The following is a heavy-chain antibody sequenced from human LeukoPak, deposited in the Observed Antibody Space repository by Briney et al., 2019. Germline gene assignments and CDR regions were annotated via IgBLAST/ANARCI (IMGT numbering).Heavy chain of an antibody. CDR3: AKAEQRDGNFDY. CDR1: GFTFSSYA. CDR2: ISGSGGST. J-gene: IGHJ4*02. V-gene: IGHV3-23*01. Sequence: GGSLRPSCAASGFTFSSYAMSWVRQAPGKGLEWVSAISGSGGSTYYADSVKGRFTISRDNSKNTLYLQMNSLRAEDTAVYYCAKAEQRDGNFDYWGQGTLVTVSS.